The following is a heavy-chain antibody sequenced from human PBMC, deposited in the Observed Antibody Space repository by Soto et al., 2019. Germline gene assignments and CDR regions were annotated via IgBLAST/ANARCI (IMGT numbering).Heavy chain of an antibody. CDR2: INPSGGST. V-gene: IGHV1-46*01. Sequence: ASVNVSCKASGYTFTSYYMHWVRQAPGQGLEWMGIINPSGGSTSYAQKFQGRVTMTRDTSTSTVYMELSSLRSEDTAVYYCARDWGGYGYFDYWGQGTLVTVSS. J-gene: IGHJ4*02. D-gene: IGHD5-12*01. CDR1: GYTFTSYY. CDR3: ARDWGGYGYFDY.